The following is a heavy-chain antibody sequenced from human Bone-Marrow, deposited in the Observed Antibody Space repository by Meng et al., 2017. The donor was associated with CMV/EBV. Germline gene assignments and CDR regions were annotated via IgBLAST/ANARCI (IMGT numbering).Heavy chain of an antibody. CDR2: INWNGGST. V-gene: IGHV3-20*04. CDR3: ARAVPAAMNNWFDP. J-gene: IGHJ5*02. CDR1: GFTFSSYW. D-gene: IGHD2-2*01. Sequence: GESLKISCAASGFTFSSYWMSWVRQAPGKGLEWVSGINWNGGSTGYADSVKGRFTVSRDNAKNSLYLQMNSLRAEDTALYYCARAVPAAMNNWFDPWGQGTLVTVSS.